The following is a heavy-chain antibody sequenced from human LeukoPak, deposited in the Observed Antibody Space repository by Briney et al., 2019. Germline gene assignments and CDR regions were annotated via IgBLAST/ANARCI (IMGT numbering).Heavy chain of an antibody. J-gene: IGHJ4*02. CDR1: GASISTYY. CDR2: IYYSGGA. V-gene: IGHV4-59*01. Sequence: SETLSLTCTVSGASISTYYWTWIRRPPGKGLEWIGYIYYSGGANYNPSLKSRVTISIDTSKNQFSLKLSSVTAADTAVYYCAREDGNTSFDYWGQGTLVTVSS. D-gene: IGHD5-24*01. CDR3: AREDGNTSFDY.